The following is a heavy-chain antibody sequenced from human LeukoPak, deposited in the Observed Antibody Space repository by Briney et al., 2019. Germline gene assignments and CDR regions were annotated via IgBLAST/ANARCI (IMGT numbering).Heavy chain of an antibody. V-gene: IGHV1-2*02. CDR3: ARAIDYGSGSYLLDY. J-gene: IGHJ4*02. Sequence: GASVKVSCKASGYTFTNYYMQWVRQAPGQGLEWMGGINPNSGGTNYPQKFQGRVTMTRDTSISTAYMELSRLRSDDTAVYYCARAIDYGSGSYLLDYWGQGTLATVSS. CDR2: INPNSGGT. CDR1: GYTFTNYY. D-gene: IGHD3-10*01.